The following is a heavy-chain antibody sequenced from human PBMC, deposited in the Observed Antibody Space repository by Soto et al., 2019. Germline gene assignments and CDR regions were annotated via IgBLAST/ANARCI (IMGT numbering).Heavy chain of an antibody. Sequence: SETLSLTCTVSGGSISSYYWSWIRQPPGKGLEWIGYIYYSGSTNYNPSLKSRVTMSVDTSKNQFALKLSSVTAADTAVYYCARAGGAMVINWFDPWGQGTLVTVSS. CDR1: GGSISSYY. CDR2: IYYSGST. J-gene: IGHJ5*02. CDR3: ARAGGAMVINWFDP. V-gene: IGHV4-59*01. D-gene: IGHD5-18*01.